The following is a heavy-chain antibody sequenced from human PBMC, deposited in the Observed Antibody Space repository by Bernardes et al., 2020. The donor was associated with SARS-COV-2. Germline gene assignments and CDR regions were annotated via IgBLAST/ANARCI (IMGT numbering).Heavy chain of an antibody. V-gene: IGHV2-5*02. CDR1: GFSLSTSGVG. D-gene: IGHD6-19*01. Sequence: GPTLVKPTQTLTLTCTFSGFSLSTSGVGVGWIRQPPGKALEWLALIYWDDDKRYSPSLKSRLTITKDTSKNQVVLTMTNMDPVDTATYYCAHRRSGWYQDYFDYWGQGTLVTVSS. CDR3: AHRRSGWYQDYFDY. J-gene: IGHJ4*02. CDR2: IYWDDDK.